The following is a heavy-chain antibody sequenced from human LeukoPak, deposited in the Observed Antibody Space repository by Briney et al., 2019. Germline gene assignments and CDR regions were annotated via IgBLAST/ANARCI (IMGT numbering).Heavy chain of an antibody. CDR3: TRGDDSSGYYYDY. Sequence: SETLSLTCAVYGGSFSGYYWSWIRQPPGKGLEWIGEINHSGSTNYNPSPKSRDTISVDTSKNQFSLKLSSVTAADTAVYYCTRGDDSSGYYYDYWGQGTLVTVSS. J-gene: IGHJ4*02. V-gene: IGHV4-34*01. CDR2: INHSGST. CDR1: GGSFSGYY. D-gene: IGHD3-22*01.